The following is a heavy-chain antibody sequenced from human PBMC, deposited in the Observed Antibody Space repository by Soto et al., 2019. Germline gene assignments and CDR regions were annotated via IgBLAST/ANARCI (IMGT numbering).Heavy chain of an antibody. CDR3: ARGGDYYDSSGYYPHDYYYYGMDV. V-gene: IGHV3-30-3*01. CDR2: ISYDGSNK. J-gene: IGHJ6*02. D-gene: IGHD3-22*01. Sequence: LRLSCAASGFTFSSYAMHWVRQAPGKGLEWVXVISYDGSNKYYADSVKGRFTISRDNSKNTLYLQMNSLRAEDTAVYYCARGGDYYDSSGYYPHDYYYYGMDVWGQGTTVTVSS. CDR1: GFTFSSYA.